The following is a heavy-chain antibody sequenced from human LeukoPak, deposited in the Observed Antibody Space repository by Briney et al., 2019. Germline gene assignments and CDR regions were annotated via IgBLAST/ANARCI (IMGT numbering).Heavy chain of an antibody. CDR1: GGTFSSYA. V-gene: IGHV1-69*05. CDR3: ARSITMIVTNLDY. J-gene: IGHJ4*02. D-gene: IGHD3-22*01. Sequence: VASVKVSCKASGGTFSSYAISWVRQAPGQGLEWMGRIIPIFGTANYAQKFQGRVTITTDESTSTAYMELSSLSSEDTAVYYCARSITMIVTNLDYWGQGTLVTVSS. CDR2: IIPIFGTA.